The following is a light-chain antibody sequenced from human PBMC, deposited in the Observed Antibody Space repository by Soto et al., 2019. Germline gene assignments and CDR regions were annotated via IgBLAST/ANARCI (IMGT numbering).Light chain of an antibody. Sequence: DIQMTQSPSSLSASVGDRVTITCRASQGIRNTLAWYQQKPGKVPKLLIYAASTLQSGVPSRFSGSGSGTDFTLTISSLQPEDVATYYCQKYDSVPITFGQGTRLEIK. J-gene: IGKJ5*01. V-gene: IGKV1-27*01. CDR2: AAS. CDR3: QKYDSVPIT. CDR1: QGIRNT.